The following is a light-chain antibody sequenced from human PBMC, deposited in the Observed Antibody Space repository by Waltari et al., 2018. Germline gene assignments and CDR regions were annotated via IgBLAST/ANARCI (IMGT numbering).Light chain of an antibody. J-gene: IGKJ2*03. V-gene: IGKV4-1*01. Sequence: DIVMTQCPDAVAGSRVERDTSNSKSNQSVLFSANNENYLAWYHQKPGQPPKLLIYWASTRESVVPDRFSGSGSGTDFTLTISSLQAEDVAVYYCQQYYSIPRSFGQGTKLEIK. CDR3: QQYYSIPRS. CDR1: QSVLFSANNENY. CDR2: WAS.